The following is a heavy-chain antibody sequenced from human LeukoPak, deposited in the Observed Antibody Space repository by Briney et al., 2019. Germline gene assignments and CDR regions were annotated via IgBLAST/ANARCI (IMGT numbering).Heavy chain of an antibody. J-gene: IGHJ4*02. Sequence: KPSETLSLTCTVSGDSISSHYWTWIRQPSGKGLEWVGHIHYSGDTNYSPSLKSRVTMSVDASKNQFSLKLSSVTAADTAMYYCARDPADGYSYGLADWGQGALVTVSS. CDR1: GDSISSHY. V-gene: IGHV4-59*11. CDR3: ARDPADGYSYGLAD. CDR2: IHYSGDT. D-gene: IGHD5-18*01.